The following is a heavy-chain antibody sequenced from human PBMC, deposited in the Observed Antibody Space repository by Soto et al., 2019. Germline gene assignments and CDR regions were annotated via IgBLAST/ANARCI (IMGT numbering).Heavy chain of an antibody. Sequence: QVQLQESGPGLVKPSQTLSLTCTVSGGSISIGGYYWSWIRQHPWKGLEWSGYIYYSGSTYYNPYLKSRVTLAVDTSKNKFSLKLSSVTAADTAVYYCARGPTNWGQGTLVNVSS. D-gene: IGHD5-12*01. CDR2: IYYSGST. CDR1: GGSISIGGYY. V-gene: IGHV4-31*03. J-gene: IGHJ4*02. CDR3: ARGPTN.